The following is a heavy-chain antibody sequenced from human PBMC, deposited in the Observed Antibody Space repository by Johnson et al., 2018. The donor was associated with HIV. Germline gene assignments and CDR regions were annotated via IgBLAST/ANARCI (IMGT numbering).Heavy chain of an antibody. Sequence: VQLVESGGDVVRPGGSLRLSCAASGFTFDDYDMTWVRQPPGKGLEWVSGINWNGGSTGYAECVKGRVTITRDNAKNSAYLQMNSLRAEDTAVFYCARDRSKLLYPFDAFDSWGQGTMVTVAS. J-gene: IGHJ3*02. V-gene: IGHV3-20*04. CDR3: ARDRSKLLYPFDAFDS. CDR2: INWNGGST. D-gene: IGHD2-21*02. CDR1: GFTFDDYD.